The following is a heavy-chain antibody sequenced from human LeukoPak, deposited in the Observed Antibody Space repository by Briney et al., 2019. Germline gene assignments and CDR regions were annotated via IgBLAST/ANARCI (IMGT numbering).Heavy chain of an antibody. J-gene: IGHJ4*02. CDR3: ARSDPAIAVDLGY. D-gene: IGHD6-19*01. Sequence: SETLSLTCNVSGASMSSNYWSWIRQPPGKGLEWIGYIYYSGSTNYNPSLKSRVTISVDTSKNQFSLKLSSVTAADTAVYYCARSDPAIAVDLGYWGQGTLVTVSS. CDR1: GASMSSNY. V-gene: IGHV4-59*01. CDR2: IYYSGST.